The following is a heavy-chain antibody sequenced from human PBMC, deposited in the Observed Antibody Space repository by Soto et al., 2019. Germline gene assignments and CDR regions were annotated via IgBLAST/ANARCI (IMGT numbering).Heavy chain of an antibody. V-gene: IGHV1-46*01. D-gene: IGHD2-21*02. Sequence: QVQLMQSGAEVKKPGASVKVSCKASGDTFTDYYIHWVRQAPGQGLEWMGTVNPSGGHTTYAQHFLGRVTMTRDTSTSSLYVELTSLTSADTAIYYCARGGHVVVVTAALDYWGQGTLVTVSS. CDR3: ARGGHVVVVTAALDY. J-gene: IGHJ4*02. CDR2: VNPSGGHT. CDR1: GDTFTDYY.